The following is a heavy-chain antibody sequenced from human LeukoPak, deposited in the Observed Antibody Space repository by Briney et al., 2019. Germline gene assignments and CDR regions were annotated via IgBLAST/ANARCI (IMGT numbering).Heavy chain of an antibody. Sequence: SETLSLTCTVSGGSISSYYWSWIRQPAGKGLEWIGRIYTSGSTNYNPSLKSRVTMSVDTSKNQFPLKLSSVTAADTAVYYCARDGYCTNGVCTNWFDPWGQGTLVTVSS. CDR3: ARDGYCTNGVCTNWFDP. CDR2: IYTSGST. V-gene: IGHV4-4*07. CDR1: GGSISSYY. D-gene: IGHD2-8*01. J-gene: IGHJ5*02.